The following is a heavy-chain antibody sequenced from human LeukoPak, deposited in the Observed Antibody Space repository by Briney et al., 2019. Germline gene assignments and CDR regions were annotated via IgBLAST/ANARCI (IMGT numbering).Heavy chain of an antibody. D-gene: IGHD3-22*01. Sequence: ASVKVSCKASGYTFTSYGISWVRQAPGQVLEWMGWISAYNGNTNHAQKLQGRVTMTTDTSTSTAYMELRSLRSDDTAVYYCARGVKGYYYDSSGYYLDYFDYWGQGTLVTVSS. V-gene: IGHV1-18*01. J-gene: IGHJ4*02. CDR2: ISAYNGNT. CDR1: GYTFTSYG. CDR3: ARGVKGYYYDSSGYYLDYFDY.